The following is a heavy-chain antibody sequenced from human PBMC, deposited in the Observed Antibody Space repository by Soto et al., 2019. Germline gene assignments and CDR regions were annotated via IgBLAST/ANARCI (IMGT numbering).Heavy chain of an antibody. CDR1: GFTFSSYT. CDR3: ARDYGAFTYYFYGMDV. D-gene: IGHD3-10*01. J-gene: IGHJ6*02. Sequence: QVHLVESGGGVVQPGRSLRLSCAASGFTFSSYTMHWVRQAPGKGLECVAIISYDGNKKYYADSVKGRFTIARDTSKNTLFLQMNSLRTEDTAVYYCARDYGAFTYYFYGMDVWGQGTTVNVSS. CDR2: ISYDGNKK. V-gene: IGHV3-30-3*01.